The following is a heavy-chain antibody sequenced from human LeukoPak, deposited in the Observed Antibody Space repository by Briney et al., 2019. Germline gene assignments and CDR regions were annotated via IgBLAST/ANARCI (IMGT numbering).Heavy chain of an antibody. V-gene: IGHV5-51*01. CDR2: IYPGDSDT. Sequence: GESLKISCKGSGYSFTRYWIGWVRQRPGKGLEWIGIIYPGDSDTRYSPSFQGQVTISVDKSISTAYLQWSSLRASDTAMYYCARQRYCGGDCYSDWYFDLWGRGTLVTVSS. CDR1: GYSFTRYW. CDR3: ARQRYCGGDCYSDWYFDL. J-gene: IGHJ2*01. D-gene: IGHD2-21*02.